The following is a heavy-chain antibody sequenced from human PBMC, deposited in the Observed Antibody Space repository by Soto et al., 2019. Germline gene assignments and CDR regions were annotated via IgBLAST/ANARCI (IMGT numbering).Heavy chain of an antibody. CDR2: ISADNGNT. V-gene: IGHV1-18*01. J-gene: IGHJ4*02. Sequence: QLQLVQSGAEVRKPGASVRVSCKTSGYTFTNYGISWVRQAPGQGLEWMGWISADNGNTNYAEKFQGRVTMTTDTSTSTAYMHLRSLRSDDTAMYYCARDRRDYVWGSYRSYVDYWGQGALVTVSS. CDR1: GYTFTNYG. D-gene: IGHD3-16*02. CDR3: ARDRRDYVWGSYRSYVDY.